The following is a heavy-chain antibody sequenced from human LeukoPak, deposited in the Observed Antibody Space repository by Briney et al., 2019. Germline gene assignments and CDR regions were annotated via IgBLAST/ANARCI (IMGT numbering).Heavy chain of an antibody. CDR1: GHSIINSFY. CDR3: ARRGGSGSYQYYFDY. J-gene: IGHJ4*02. V-gene: IGHV4-38-2*02. Sequence: SETLSLTCTVSGHSIINSFYWGWIRQPPGKGLEWIGSIYHTGATYYNPSLKSRVTISLDTSKNQFSLKLKSVTAADTAVYYCARRGGSGSYQYYFDYWGQGTLDTVSS. CDR2: IYHTGAT. D-gene: IGHD3-10*01.